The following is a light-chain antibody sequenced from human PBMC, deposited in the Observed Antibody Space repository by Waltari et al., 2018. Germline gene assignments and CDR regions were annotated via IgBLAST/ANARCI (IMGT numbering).Light chain of an antibody. Sequence: VLYTANNKNYLAWYQQKPGQPPKLLIYWASTRQSGVPDRFSGGGSGTDFTLTISSLQAEDVAVYYCQQYYSSPRTFGQGTKVEIK. J-gene: IGKJ1*01. V-gene: IGKV4-1*01. CDR1: VLYTANNKNY. CDR3: QQYYSSPRT. CDR2: WAS.